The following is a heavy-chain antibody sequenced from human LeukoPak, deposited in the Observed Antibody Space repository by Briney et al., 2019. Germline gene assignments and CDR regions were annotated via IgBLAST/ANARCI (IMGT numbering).Heavy chain of an antibody. Sequence: PGGSLRLSCAASGFTFSSYAMHWVRQAPGKGLEWVAVISYDGSNKYYADSVKGRFTSSRDSSRNTLYLEMNSLRAEDTAIYYCATSPCSGGSCFSGYFDFWGQGTPVTVSS. V-gene: IGHV3-30-3*01. CDR1: GFTFSSYA. J-gene: IGHJ4*02. D-gene: IGHD2-15*01. CDR3: ATSPCSGGSCFSGYFDF. CDR2: ISYDGSNK.